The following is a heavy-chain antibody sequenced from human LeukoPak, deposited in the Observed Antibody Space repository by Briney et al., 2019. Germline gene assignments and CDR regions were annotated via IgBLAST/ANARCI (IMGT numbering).Heavy chain of an antibody. V-gene: IGHV2-5*01. J-gene: IGHJ4*02. D-gene: IGHD6-19*01. Sequence: SGPTLVNPTQTLTLTCTFSGFSLSTTGVGVGWIRQSPGKALEWLAVNYWNDDKSYSPSLKSRLTITKDTSKNQVVLTMTNMDPVDTATYYCAHRCSYSSGWYLFGYWGQGTLVTVSS. CDR3: AHRCSYSSGWYLFGY. CDR2: NYWNDDK. CDR1: GFSLSTTGVG.